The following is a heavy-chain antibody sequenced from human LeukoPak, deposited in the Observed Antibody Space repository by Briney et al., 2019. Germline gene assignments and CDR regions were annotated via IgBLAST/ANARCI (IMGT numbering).Heavy chain of an antibody. D-gene: IGHD1-26*01. Sequence: SETLSLTCAVSGXSFSGYYWSWIRQPPGKGLESIGEINHCGSTNYHPSLESRVTISVDTSKIQFSLEPRSVTAADTAVYYCARGRIWDPYYFDYWGQGTLVTVSS. CDR1: GXSFSGYY. CDR3: ARGRIWDPYYFDY. CDR2: INHCGST. V-gene: IGHV4-34*01. J-gene: IGHJ4*02.